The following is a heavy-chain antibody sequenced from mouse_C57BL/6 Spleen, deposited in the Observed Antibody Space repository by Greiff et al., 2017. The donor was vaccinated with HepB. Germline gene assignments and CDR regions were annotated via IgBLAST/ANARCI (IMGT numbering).Heavy chain of an antibody. Sequence: EVQLQQSGPGLVKPSQSLSLTCSVTGYSITSGYYWNWIRQFPGNKLEWMGYISYDGSNNYNPSLKNRISITRDTSKNQFFLKLNSVTTEDTATYYCARERVTTYYFDYWGQGTTRTVSS. D-gene: IGHD2-2*01. CDR3: ARERVTTYYFDY. CDR1: GYSITSGYY. CDR2: ISYDGSN. V-gene: IGHV3-6*01. J-gene: IGHJ2*01.